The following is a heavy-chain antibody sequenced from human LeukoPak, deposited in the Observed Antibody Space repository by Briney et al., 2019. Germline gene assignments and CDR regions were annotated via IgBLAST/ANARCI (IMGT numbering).Heavy chain of an antibody. CDR1: GGSISSYY. Sequence: KTSETLSLTCTVSGGSISSYYWSWIRQPAGKGLEWIGRIYTSGSTKYNPSLKSRVTMSVDTSKNQFSLKLSSVTAADTAVYYCARDLSGYGSGSYPFDYWGQGTLVTVSS. V-gene: IGHV4-4*07. J-gene: IGHJ4*02. CDR2: IYTSGST. CDR3: ARDLSGYGSGSYPFDY. D-gene: IGHD3-10*01.